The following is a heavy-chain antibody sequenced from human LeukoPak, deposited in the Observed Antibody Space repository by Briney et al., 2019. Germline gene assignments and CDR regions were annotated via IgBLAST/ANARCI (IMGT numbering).Heavy chain of an antibody. J-gene: IGHJ4*02. Sequence: GGSLRLSCAASGFTFSTYWMSWVRQAPGRGLEWVANINQDGSEKYYVDSVKGRFTISRDNAKNSLYLQMNSLRGEDTAVYYCARFHASRGILDCWGQGTLVTVSS. D-gene: IGHD2-2*01. CDR3: ARFHASRGILDC. CDR1: GFTFSTYW. V-gene: IGHV3-7*04. CDR2: INQDGSEK.